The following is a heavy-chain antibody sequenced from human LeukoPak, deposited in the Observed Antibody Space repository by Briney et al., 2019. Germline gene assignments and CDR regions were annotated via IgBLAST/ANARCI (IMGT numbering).Heavy chain of an antibody. CDR3: AKNSSGGYSDY. CDR1: GYTFTSSG. CDR2: ISTYTGYS. Sequence: SVKVSCKASGYTFTSSGISWVRQAPGQGLEWMGWISTYTGYSKYAQNLQGRVTMTADTSTSTAYMELSSLRSDDTAVYYCAKNSSGGYSDYWGQGTLVTVSS. J-gene: IGHJ4*02. D-gene: IGHD6-19*01. V-gene: IGHV1-18*01.